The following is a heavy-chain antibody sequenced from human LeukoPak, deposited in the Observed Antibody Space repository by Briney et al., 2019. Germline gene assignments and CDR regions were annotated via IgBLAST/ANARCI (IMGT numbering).Heavy chain of an antibody. J-gene: IGHJ5*02. CDR2: IGGSGTTT. CDR3: ANDLRNYYDSSVLS. V-gene: IGHV3-23*01. CDR1: GFTFSNYA. D-gene: IGHD3-22*01. Sequence: GGSLRLSCAASGFTFSNYAMTWVRQSPGKGLEWVSTIGGSGTTTYYADSVRGRFTISRDNSKTTLYLQLNNLRAEDTALYYCANDLRNYYDSSVLSWGQGTLVTVSS.